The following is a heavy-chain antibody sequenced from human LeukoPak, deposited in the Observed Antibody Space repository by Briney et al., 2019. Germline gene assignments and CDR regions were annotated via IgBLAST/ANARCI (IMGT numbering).Heavy chain of an antibody. CDR2: VYYSGST. Sequence: PSETLSLTCTVSGCTISSYYWSWIRQPPGKGLEWIGYVYYSGSTNYNPSLKSRVTISVDTSKNQFSLKLSSVTAADTAVYYCAGRSVAGTGYFLQWGQGTLVTVSS. CDR1: GCTISSYY. J-gene: IGHJ1*01. CDR3: AGRSVAGTGYFLQ. V-gene: IGHV4-59*01. D-gene: IGHD6-19*01.